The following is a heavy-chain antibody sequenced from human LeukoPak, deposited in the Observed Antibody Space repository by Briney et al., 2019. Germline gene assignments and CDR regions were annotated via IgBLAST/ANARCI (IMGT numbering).Heavy chain of an antibody. V-gene: IGHV3-21*01. J-gene: IGHJ4*02. CDR2: ISSSSSYI. Sequence: GGSLRLSCAASGFTFRSYSMNWVRQAPGKGLEWVSSISSSSSYIYYADSVKGRFTISRDNAKNSLYLQMNSLRAEDTAMYYCARDGYCSGGSCYSWGVDYWGQGTLVTVSS. CDR3: ARDGYCSGGSCYSWGVDY. CDR1: GFTFRSYS. D-gene: IGHD2-15*01.